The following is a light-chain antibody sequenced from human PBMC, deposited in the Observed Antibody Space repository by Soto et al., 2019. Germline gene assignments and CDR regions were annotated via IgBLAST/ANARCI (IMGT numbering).Light chain of an antibody. Sequence: DIQMTQSPSSVSASVGERVTITCRASQRISNWVAWYQQKPGKAPNLLIYAASTLQSGAPSRFSGSGSGTDCILTISSLQPEDSATYYCQQASSFPFTFGPGPKVDV. CDR1: QRISNW. CDR3: QQASSFPFT. CDR2: AAS. J-gene: IGKJ3*01. V-gene: IGKV1-12*01.